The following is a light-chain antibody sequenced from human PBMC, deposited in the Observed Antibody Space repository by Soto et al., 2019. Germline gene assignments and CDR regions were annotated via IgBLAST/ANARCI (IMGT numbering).Light chain of an antibody. CDR1: QSVSIT. Sequence: IVMTQSPATLSVSPGERATLSCRASQSVSITLAWYQQKPGQAPRLLIYGASARATGIPASFSGSGSGTEFTRSISSLQSEDFAVYYCQQYNNWPNTFGQGTKLEIK. V-gene: IGKV3-15*01. J-gene: IGKJ2*01. CDR2: GAS. CDR3: QQYNNWPNT.